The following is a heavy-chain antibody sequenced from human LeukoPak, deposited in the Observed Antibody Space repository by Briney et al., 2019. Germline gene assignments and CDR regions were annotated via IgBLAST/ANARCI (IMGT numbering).Heavy chain of an antibody. CDR2: ISYDGNNK. J-gene: IGHJ4*02. Sequence: PGGSLRLSCAASGFTFGNYAIHWVRQAPGKGLEWVAVISYDGNNKYYADSVKGRFTISRDNSKNTLYLQMNRLRAEDTAVYYCARPLGGRQLWLHFDFWGQGTLVTVSS. CDR1: GFTFGNYA. D-gene: IGHD5-18*01. CDR3: ARPLGGRQLWLHFDF. V-gene: IGHV3-30-3*01.